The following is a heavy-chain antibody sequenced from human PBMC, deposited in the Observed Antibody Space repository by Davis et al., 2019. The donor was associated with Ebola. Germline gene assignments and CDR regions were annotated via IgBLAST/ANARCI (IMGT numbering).Heavy chain of an antibody. V-gene: IGHV4-4*07. Sequence: PSETLSLTCTVSGASISDNPWNWIRRPAGKGLEWIGRVYPTGSTNYNPSLNSRVTMSVDTSKNQFSLTLTSINAADAALYYCARDGGYGSKGWNGFNLWGQGTMVTVSS. J-gene: IGHJ3*01. CDR2: VYPTGST. CDR1: GASISDNP. CDR3: ARDGGYGSKGWNGFNL. D-gene: IGHD3-10*01.